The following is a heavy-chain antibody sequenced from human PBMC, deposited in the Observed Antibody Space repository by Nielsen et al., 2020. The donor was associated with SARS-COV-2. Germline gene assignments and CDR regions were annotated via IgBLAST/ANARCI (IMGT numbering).Heavy chain of an antibody. CDR3: ARVSNSGWIFDY. D-gene: IGHD6-19*01. J-gene: IGHJ4*02. V-gene: IGHV4-61*01. CDR1: GGFISRDNYY. Sequence: SETLSLTCSVSGGFISRDNYYWSWIRQPPGKGLEWIGYIYYTGSTNYNPSLKSRVTISVDKSKNQFSLKLSSVTAADMAVYYCARVSNSGWIFDYWGQGIRITASS. CDR2: IYYTGST.